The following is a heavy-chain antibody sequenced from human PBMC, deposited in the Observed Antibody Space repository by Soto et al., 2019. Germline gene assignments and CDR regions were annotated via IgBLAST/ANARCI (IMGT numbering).Heavy chain of an antibody. Sequence: SQTLSLTCVISGDSVSSNGACWNWIRQSPSRGLQWLGRIYYRSKWFHDYAASVESRMAINPDTSRNQFSLQLNYVTPEDTAVYYCARDFYPLAYYFDYWGQGTLVTVSS. CDR1: GDSVSSNGAC. V-gene: IGHV6-1*01. CDR3: ARDFYPLAYYFDY. J-gene: IGHJ4*02. CDR2: IYYRSKWFH.